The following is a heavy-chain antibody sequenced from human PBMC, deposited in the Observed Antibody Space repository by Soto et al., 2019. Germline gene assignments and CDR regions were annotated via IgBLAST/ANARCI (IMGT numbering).Heavy chain of an antibody. D-gene: IGHD4-17*01. V-gene: IGHV4-39*01. CDR1: GGSVTDSSYY. CDR3: VSQRTTVPTQAYFDY. J-gene: IGHJ4*02. CDR2: VYYRGRS. Sequence: SETLSLTCTVSGGSVTDSSYYWGWIRQSPGKGLEWIGSVYYRGRSYSKSSVKSRVTISVDTSKNRFSLSLNSVTASDTAAYFCVSQRTTVPTQAYFDYWGPGALVTVSS.